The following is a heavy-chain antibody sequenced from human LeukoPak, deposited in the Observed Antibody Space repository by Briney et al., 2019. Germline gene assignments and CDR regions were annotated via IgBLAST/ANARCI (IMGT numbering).Heavy chain of an antibody. CDR3: ASWEVPAVMPQDY. V-gene: IGHV3-74*01. CDR1: GFTFSNYW. D-gene: IGHD2-2*01. CDR2: INSDGSST. Sequence: GGSLRLSCAASGFTFSNYWMHWVRQAPGKGLVWVSRINSDGSSTSYADSVKGRFTISRDNAKNTLYLQMNSLRAEDTAVYYCASWEVPAVMPQDYWGQGTLVTVSS. J-gene: IGHJ4*02.